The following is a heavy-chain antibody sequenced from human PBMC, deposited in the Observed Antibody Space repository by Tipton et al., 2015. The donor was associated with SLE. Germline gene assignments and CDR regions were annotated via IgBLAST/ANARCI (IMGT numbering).Heavy chain of an antibody. CDR3: ARGPTRIYFDY. CDR2: IYYSGST. J-gene: IGHJ4*02. CDR1: GASMNNYY. Sequence: LRLSCTVSGASMNNYYWSWIRQPPGRGPEWIAYIYYSGSTNYNPPLKSRVAISVDTSKNQFSLNLTSVTAADTAVYYCARGPTRIYFDYWGQGTLVTVSS. V-gene: IGHV4-59*01.